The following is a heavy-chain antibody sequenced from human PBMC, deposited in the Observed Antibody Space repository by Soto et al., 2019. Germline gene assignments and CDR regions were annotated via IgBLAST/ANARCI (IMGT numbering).Heavy chain of an antibody. Sequence: PSETLSLTCTVSGGSISSGGYYWSWIRQHPGKGLEWIGYIYYSGSTYYNPSLKSRVTISVDTSKNQFSLKLSSVTAADTAVYYCARGNYYDSSGYASWGQGTLVTVSS. D-gene: IGHD3-22*01. CDR1: GGSISSGGYY. CDR3: ARGNYYDSSGYAS. CDR2: IYYSGST. V-gene: IGHV4-31*03. J-gene: IGHJ4*02.